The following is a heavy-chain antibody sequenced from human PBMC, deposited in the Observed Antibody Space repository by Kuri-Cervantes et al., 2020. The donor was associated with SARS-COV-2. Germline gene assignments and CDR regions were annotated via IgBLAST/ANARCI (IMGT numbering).Heavy chain of an antibody. J-gene: IGHJ4*02. Sequence: SVKVSCKASGGTFSSYAISWVRQAPGQGLEWMGGIIPIFGTANYAQKFQGRVTITADKSTGTAYMELSSLRSEDTAVYYCARDAIGDGYNEGYWGQGTLVTVSS. CDR3: ARDAIGDGYNEGY. CDR1: GGTFSSYA. V-gene: IGHV1-69*06. CDR2: IIPIFGTA. D-gene: IGHD5-24*01.